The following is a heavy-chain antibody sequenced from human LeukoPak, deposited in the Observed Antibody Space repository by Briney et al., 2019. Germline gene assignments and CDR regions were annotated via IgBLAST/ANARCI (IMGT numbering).Heavy chain of an antibody. Sequence: ASVKVSCKASEGIFSSYAISWVRQAPGQGLEWMGWINPNSGGTNYAQKFQGRVTMTRDTSISTAYMELSRLRSDDTAVYYCARGIGGVVVAVRAPDYWGQGTLVTVSS. J-gene: IGHJ4*02. CDR3: ARGIGGVVVAVRAPDY. CDR2: INPNSGGT. V-gene: IGHV1-2*02. CDR1: EGIFSSYA. D-gene: IGHD2-15*01.